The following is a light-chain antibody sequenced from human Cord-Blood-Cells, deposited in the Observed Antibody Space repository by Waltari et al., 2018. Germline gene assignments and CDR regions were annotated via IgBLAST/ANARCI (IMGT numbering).Light chain of an antibody. V-gene: IGLV2-23*01. J-gene: IGLJ3*02. Sequence: QSALTQPASVSGSPGQSITIPCTGPSSDVGSYKLVSWYQQPPGTAPKLRIYEGSKRPSGVSNRFSGSKSGNTASLTISGLQAEDEADYYCCSYAGSRVFGGGTKLTVL. CDR1: SSDVGSYKL. CDR2: EGS. CDR3: CSYAGSRV.